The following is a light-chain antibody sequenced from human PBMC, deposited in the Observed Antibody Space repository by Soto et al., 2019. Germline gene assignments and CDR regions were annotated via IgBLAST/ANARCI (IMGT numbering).Light chain of an antibody. V-gene: IGKV3-15*01. CDR3: QQYNNRPPWT. J-gene: IGKJ1*01. Sequence: EIVMTQSPATLSVSPGERATLSCRASQPISNALAWYQHKPGQAPRLLIHGASTGATGIPARFSGSGSGTEFTLTIRSLQSEDFAVYYCQQYNNRPPWTFGQGTKVDIK. CDR1: QPISNA. CDR2: GAS.